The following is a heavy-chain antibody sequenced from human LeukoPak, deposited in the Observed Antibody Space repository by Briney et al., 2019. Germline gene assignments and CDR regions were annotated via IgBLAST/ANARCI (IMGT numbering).Heavy chain of an antibody. J-gene: IGHJ5*02. V-gene: IGHV4-61*02. CDR1: GGSISSGSYY. Sequence: SQTLSLTCTVSGGSISSGSYYWSWIRQPAGTGLEWIGRIYTSGSTNYNPSLKSRVTISVDTSKNQFSLKLSSVTAADTAVYYCAREAIAVNWFDPWGQGTPVTVSS. CDR3: AREAIAVNWFDP. D-gene: IGHD6-19*01. CDR2: IYTSGST.